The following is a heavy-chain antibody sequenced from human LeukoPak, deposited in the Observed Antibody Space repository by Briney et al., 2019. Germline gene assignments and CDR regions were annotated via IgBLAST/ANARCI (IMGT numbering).Heavy chain of an antibody. CDR3: ATDPTVAGTSEYFQH. D-gene: IGHD6-19*01. V-gene: IGHV3-23*01. CDR2: TSGSGGST. J-gene: IGHJ1*01. CDR1: GFTFSSYA. Sequence: GGSLRLSCGASGFTFSSYAMSWVRQAPGKGLEWVSVTSGSGGSTYYADSVKGRCTISRDNSKNTLYLEMNSLRAEDTAVYYCATDPTVAGTSEYFQHRGQGTLVTVSS.